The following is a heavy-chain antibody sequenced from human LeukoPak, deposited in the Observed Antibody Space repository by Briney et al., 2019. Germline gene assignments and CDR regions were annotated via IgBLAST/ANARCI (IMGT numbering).Heavy chain of an antibody. CDR1: GFAFSNAW. CDR2: IKSKTDGGTT. J-gene: IGHJ4*02. D-gene: IGHD5-18*01. Sequence: GGSLRLSCAASGFAFSNAWMSWVRQAPGKGLEWVGRIKSKTDGGTTDYAAPVKGRFTISRDDSKNTLYLQMNSLKTEDTAVYYCTTDRRGYSYGYPVDYWGQGTLVTVSS. CDR3: TTDRRGYSYGYPVDY. V-gene: IGHV3-15*01.